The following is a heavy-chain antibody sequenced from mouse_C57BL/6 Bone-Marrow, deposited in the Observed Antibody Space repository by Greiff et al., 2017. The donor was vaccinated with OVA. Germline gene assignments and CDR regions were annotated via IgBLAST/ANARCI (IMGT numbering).Heavy chain of an antibody. Sequence: DVMLVESGGDLVKPGGSLKLSCAASGFTFSSYGMSWVRQTPEKRLEWVATISSGGSYTYYPDSVKGRFTISRDNAKHTLFLQMSSLKAEDTAMYCGARRGTLAFDDWGQGTTLTVSS. V-gene: IGHV5-6*02. J-gene: IGHJ2*01. CDR1: GFTFSSYG. D-gene: IGHD2-14*01. CDR3: ARRGTLAFDD. CDR2: ISSGGSYT.